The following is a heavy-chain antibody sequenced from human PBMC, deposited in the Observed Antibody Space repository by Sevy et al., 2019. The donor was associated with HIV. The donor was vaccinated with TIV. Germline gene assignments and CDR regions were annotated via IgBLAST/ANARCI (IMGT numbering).Heavy chain of an antibody. V-gene: IGHV4-34*01. J-gene: IGHJ5*02. CDR3: ARVRLLLRGELWFRELLRWFDP. Sequence: SETLSLTCAVYGGSFSGYYWSWIRQPPGKGLEWIGEINHSGSTNYNPSLKSRVTISVDTSKNQFSLKLSSVTAADTAVYYCARVRLLLRGELWFRELLRWFDPWGQGTLVTVSS. CDR2: INHSGST. D-gene: IGHD3-10*01. CDR1: GGSFSGYY.